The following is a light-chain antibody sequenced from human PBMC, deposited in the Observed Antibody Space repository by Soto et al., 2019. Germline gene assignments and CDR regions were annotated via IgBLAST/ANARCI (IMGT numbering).Light chain of an antibody. CDR2: SNN. J-gene: IGLJ2*01. CDR3: AAWDDSRNGQVV. V-gene: IGLV1-44*01. Sequence: QSVLTQPPSASGTPGQRVTISCSGSGSNIGSNTVNWYQQLPGTAPKLLIYSNNQRPSGVPDRFSGSKSGTSASLAISGLQSEDEADYYCAAWDDSRNGQVVFGGGTKLTVL. CDR1: GSNIGSNT.